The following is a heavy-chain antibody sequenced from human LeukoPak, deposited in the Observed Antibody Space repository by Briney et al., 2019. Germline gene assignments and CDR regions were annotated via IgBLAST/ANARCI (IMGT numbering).Heavy chain of an antibody. CDR2: IYYSGST. V-gene: IGHV4-31*03. CDR1: GGSISSGGYY. J-gene: IGHJ6*03. Sequence: PSETLSLTCTVSGGSISSGGYYWSWVRQHPGGGLEWIGYIYYSGSTYYNPSLKSRVTISVDTSKNQFSLKLSSVTAADTAVYYCASGRPHYYYYYMDVWGKGTTVTVSS. CDR3: ASGRPHYYYYYMDV. D-gene: IGHD3/OR15-3a*01.